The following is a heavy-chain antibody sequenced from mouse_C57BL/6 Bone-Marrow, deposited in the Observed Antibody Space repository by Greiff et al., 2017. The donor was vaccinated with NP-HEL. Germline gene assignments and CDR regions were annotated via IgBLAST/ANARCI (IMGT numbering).Heavy chain of an antibody. V-gene: IGHV6-3*01. Sequence: EVKLEESGGGLVQPGGSMKLSCVASGFTFSNYWMNWVRQSPEKGLEWVAQIRLKSDNYATHYAESVKGRFTISRDDSKSSVYLQMNNLRAEDTGIYYCTDDYEGTWFAYWGQGTLVTVSA. CDR2: IRLKSDNYAT. CDR1: GFTFSNYW. J-gene: IGHJ3*01. CDR3: TDDYEGTWFAY. D-gene: IGHD2-4*01.